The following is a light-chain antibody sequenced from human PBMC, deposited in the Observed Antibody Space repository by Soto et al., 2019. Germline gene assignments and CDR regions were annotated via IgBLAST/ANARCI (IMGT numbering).Light chain of an antibody. CDR1: SGHSSYI. CDR2: LEGSGSY. Sequence: QLVLTQSSTASASLGSSVKLTCTLSSGHSSYIIAWHQQQPGKAPRYLMKLEGSGSYNKGSGVPDRFSGSSSGADRYLTISNLQSEDEADYYCCSYTDIALDVVFGGGTKLTVL. J-gene: IGLJ2*01. CDR3: CSYTDIALDVV. V-gene: IGLV4-60*03.